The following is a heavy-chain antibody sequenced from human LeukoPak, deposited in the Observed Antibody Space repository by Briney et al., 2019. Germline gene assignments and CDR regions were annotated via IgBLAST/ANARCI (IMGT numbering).Heavy chain of an antibody. CDR1: GVSISSYY. CDR2: IYYSGST. CDR3: AREIGSYSPFDP. Sequence: PSETLSLTCTVSGVSISSYYWSWIRQPPGKGLEWIGYIYYSGSTNYNPSLKSRVTISVDTSKNQFSLKLSSVTAADTAVYYCAREIGSYSPFDPWGQGTLVTVSS. D-gene: IGHD1-26*01. V-gene: IGHV4-59*01. J-gene: IGHJ5*02.